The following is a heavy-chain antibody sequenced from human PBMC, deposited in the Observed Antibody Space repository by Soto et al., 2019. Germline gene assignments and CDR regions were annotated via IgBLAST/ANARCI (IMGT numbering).Heavy chain of an antibody. Sequence: PGGSLRLSCAASGFTFSSYAMLWVRQAPGKGLEWVAVISYDGSNKNHADTVKGRFTISRDNSKNTLYLQMNSLRAEDTAVYYCARGYDFWSGYYYPYGMDVWGQGTTVTVSS. CDR3: ARGYDFWSGYYYPYGMDV. D-gene: IGHD3-3*01. J-gene: IGHJ6*02. CDR1: GFTFSSYA. CDR2: ISYDGSNK. V-gene: IGHV3-30-3*01.